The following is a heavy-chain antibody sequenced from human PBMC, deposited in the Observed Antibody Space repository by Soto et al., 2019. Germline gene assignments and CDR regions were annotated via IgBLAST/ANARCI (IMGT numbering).Heavy chain of an antibody. Sequence: ASVKVSCKASGYTFTSYYMHWVRQAPGQGLEWMGIINPSGGSTSYAQKFQGRVTMTRDTSTSTVYMELSSLRSEDTAVYYCARVPVATAMALYYYYGMDVRGQGTTVTVSS. CDR1: GYTFTSYY. CDR3: ARVPVATAMALYYYYGMDV. CDR2: INPSGGST. V-gene: IGHV1-46*01. D-gene: IGHD5-18*01. J-gene: IGHJ6*02.